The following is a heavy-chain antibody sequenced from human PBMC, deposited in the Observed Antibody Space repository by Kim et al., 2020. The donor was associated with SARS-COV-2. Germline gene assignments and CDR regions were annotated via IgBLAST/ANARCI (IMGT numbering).Heavy chain of an antibody. D-gene: IGHD6-19*01. CDR1: GYSFTSYW. CDR2: IYPGNSDP. J-gene: IGHJ4*02. V-gene: IGHV5-51*01. Sequence: GESLKISCKASGYSFTSYWIGWVRQMPGKGLEWMGIIYPGNSDPRYSPSFQGQVTISADKSVNTAYLQWSGLKASDTAMYFCATTLRVPGNIDGFEFWGEGTLVTVGS. CDR3: ATTLRVPGNIDGFEF.